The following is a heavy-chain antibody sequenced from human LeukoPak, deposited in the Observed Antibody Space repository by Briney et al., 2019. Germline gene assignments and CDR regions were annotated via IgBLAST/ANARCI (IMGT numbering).Heavy chain of an antibody. V-gene: IGHV1-18*01. Sequence: ASVKVSCKASGYTFTSYGITWVRQAPGQGLEWMGWISAYNGNTNYAQKLQGRVTMTTDTSTSTAYMELSSLRSDDTAVYYCARDWRDIVVVPAAPPYIWFDASGQGTLVTVSS. CDR2: ISAYNGNT. CDR3: ARDWRDIVVVPAAPPYIWFDA. D-gene: IGHD2-2*01. J-gene: IGHJ5*02. CDR1: GYTFTSYG.